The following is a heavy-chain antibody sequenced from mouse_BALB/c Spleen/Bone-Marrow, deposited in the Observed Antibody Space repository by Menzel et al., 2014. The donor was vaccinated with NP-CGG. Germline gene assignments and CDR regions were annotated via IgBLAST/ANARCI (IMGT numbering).Heavy chain of an antibody. CDR1: GFSLSRYS. CDR2: IWGGGST. D-gene: IGHD2-10*02. V-gene: IGHV2-6-4*01. Sequence: VMLVESGPGLAAPSQSLSITCTVSGFSLSRYSVHWVRQPPGKCLEWLGMIWGGGSTDYNSALKSRQSINKDNSKNQVFLKINSQQTDDAAMYNFARYPYGNAMDYWGQGTSVTGSS. J-gene: IGHJ4*01. CDR3: ARYPYGNAMDY.